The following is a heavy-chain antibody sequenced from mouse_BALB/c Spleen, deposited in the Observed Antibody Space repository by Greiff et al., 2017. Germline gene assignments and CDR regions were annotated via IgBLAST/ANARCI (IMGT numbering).Heavy chain of an antibody. D-gene: IGHD3-2*01. J-gene: IGHJ2*01. CDR2: ISDGGSDT. CDR3: ARAGVDCAGTDY. CDR1: GFTFSDYY. Sequence: EVKLQESGGGLVKPGGSLKLSCAASGFTFSDYYMHWVRQTPGKRLEWVATISDGGSDTYYPDRLKGRFTITRDNAKNNVYLQMSSLTSEDTAMYYCARAGVDCAGTDYWGQGTTVTVSS. V-gene: IGHV5-4*02.